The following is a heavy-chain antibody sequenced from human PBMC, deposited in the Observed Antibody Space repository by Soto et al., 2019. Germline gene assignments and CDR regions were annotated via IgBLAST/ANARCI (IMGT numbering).Heavy chain of an antibody. J-gene: IGHJ4*02. CDR1: GFTFSSCA. CDR3: ARDKRDLRFLEWSYYFDY. V-gene: IGHV3-30-3*01. CDR2: ISYDGSNK. Sequence: QVQLAESGGGVVQPGRSLRLSCAASGFTFSSCAMHWVRQAPGKGLEWVALISYDGSNKYYADSVKGRFTISRDNSKNTLYLQMNSLRAEDTAVYYCARDKRDLRFLEWSYYFDYWGQGTLVTVSS. D-gene: IGHD3-3*01.